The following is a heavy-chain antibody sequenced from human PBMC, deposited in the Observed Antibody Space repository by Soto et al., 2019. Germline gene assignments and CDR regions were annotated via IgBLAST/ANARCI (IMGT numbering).Heavy chain of an antibody. J-gene: IGHJ6*02. Sequence: GGSLRLSCTASGFTFGDYAMSWVRQAPGKGLEWVGFIRSKAYGGTTEYAASVKGRFTISRDDSKSIAYLQMNSLKTEDTAVYYCTTGDYAYYYYYGMDVWGQGTTVTVSS. V-gene: IGHV3-49*04. CDR2: IRSKAYGGTT. CDR3: TTGDYAYYYYYGMDV. D-gene: IGHD4-17*01. CDR1: GFTFGDYA.